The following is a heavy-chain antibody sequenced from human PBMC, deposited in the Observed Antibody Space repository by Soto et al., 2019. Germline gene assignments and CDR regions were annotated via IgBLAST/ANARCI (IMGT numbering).Heavy chain of an antibody. Sequence: SETLSLTCTVSGGSTSSDNYWSWIRQPPGKGLEWIGHISYSGNTDYNPSLKSRLAISIDTSKNQFSLNLSSVTAAYTAVYFCAREGGESSDGLYYFDSWGQGSLVTVSS. J-gene: IGHJ4*02. V-gene: IGHV4-30-4*01. CDR2: ISYSGNT. D-gene: IGHD3-16*01. CDR3: AREGGESSDGLYYFDS. CDR1: GGSTSSDNY.